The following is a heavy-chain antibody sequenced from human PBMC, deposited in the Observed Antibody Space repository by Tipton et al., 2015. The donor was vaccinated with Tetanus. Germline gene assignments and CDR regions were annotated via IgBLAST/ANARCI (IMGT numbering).Heavy chain of an antibody. Sequence: LRLSCTVSGGSIRGGTFYWGWIRQPPGKGLEWIGSIYESGDTYYIPSLKSRVTIPVDTAKNRFSLNLNSMAAADTGVYYCARHQSGFFSPFDYWGQGNLVTVSS. V-gene: IGHV4-39*01. J-gene: IGHJ4*02. CDR2: IYESGDT. CDR1: GGSIRGGTFY. CDR3: ARHQSGFFSPFDY. D-gene: IGHD3-3*01.